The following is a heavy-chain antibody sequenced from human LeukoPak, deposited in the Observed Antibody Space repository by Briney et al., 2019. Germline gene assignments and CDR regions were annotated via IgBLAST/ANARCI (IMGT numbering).Heavy chain of an antibody. CDR3: ARERATGYYYMDV. V-gene: IGHV1-2*02. D-gene: IGHD5-12*01. CDR2: INPNSGGT. J-gene: IGHJ6*03. Sequence: ASVKVSCKASGYTFTGYYMHWVRQAPGQGLEWMGWINPNSGGTDYAQKFQGRVTMTRDTSISTAYMELSRLRSDDTAVYYCARERATGYYYMDVWGKGTTVTVSS. CDR1: GYTFTGYY.